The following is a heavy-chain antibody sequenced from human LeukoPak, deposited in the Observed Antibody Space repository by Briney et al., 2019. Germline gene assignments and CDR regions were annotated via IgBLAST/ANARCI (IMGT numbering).Heavy chain of an antibody. D-gene: IGHD3-22*01. CDR3: ARAATDSSGYYYVKMGHNWFDP. J-gene: IGHJ5*02. Sequence: SQTLSLTCTVSGVSISSGDYYWRWIRQPPVKGLEWIGYIYYSESTYYNPSLKSRFTISAETPKNQFSLKLSSVTAADTAAYYCARAATDSSGYYYVKMGHNWFDPWGQGTLVTVSS. CDR2: IYYSEST. V-gene: IGHV4-30-4*01. CDR1: GVSISSGDYY.